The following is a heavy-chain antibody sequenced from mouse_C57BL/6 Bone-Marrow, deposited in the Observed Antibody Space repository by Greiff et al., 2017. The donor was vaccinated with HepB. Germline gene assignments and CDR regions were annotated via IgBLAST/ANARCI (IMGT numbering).Heavy chain of an antibody. D-gene: IGHD4-1*01. CDR3: ARKTGTGAWFAY. V-gene: IGHV5-4*01. Sequence: DVQLVESGGGLVKPGGSLKLSCAASGFTFSSYAMSWVRQTPEKRLEWVATISDGGSYTYYPDNVKGRFTISRDNAKNNLYLQMSHLKSEDTAMYYCARKTGTGAWFAYWGQGTLVTVSA. J-gene: IGHJ3*01. CDR1: GFTFSSYA. CDR2: ISDGGSYT.